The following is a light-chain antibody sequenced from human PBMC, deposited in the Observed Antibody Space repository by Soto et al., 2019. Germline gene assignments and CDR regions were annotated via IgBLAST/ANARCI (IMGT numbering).Light chain of an antibody. V-gene: IGKV1-9*01. CDR1: QDSTKY. J-gene: IGKJ1*01. CDR3: KQYYSYPQT. Sequence: IQLTQSLSSMSASVGYRVTITCRASQDSTKYLAWYQQKPGKDNNIMIYDASTLHSGVKSRFSGSGSGTDFTLTISCLQSEDFATYYCKQYYSYPQTFGQGTKVDIK. CDR2: DAS.